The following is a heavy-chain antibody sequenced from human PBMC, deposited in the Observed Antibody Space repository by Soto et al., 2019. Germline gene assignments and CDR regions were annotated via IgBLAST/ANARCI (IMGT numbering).Heavy chain of an antibody. CDR3: AKDLRRVLRFLEWFPVANY. Sequence: GGSLRLSCAASGFTFSSYAMSWVRQAPGKGLEWVSAISGSGGSTYYADSVKGRFTISRDNSKNTLYLQMNSLRAEDTAVYYCAKDLRRVLRFLEWFPVANYWGQGTLVTVSS. D-gene: IGHD3-3*01. J-gene: IGHJ4*02. CDR1: GFTFSSYA. CDR2: ISGSGGST. V-gene: IGHV3-23*01.